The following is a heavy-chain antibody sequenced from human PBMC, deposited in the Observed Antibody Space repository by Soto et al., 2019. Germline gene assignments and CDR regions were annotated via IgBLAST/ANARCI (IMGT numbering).Heavy chain of an antibody. D-gene: IGHD3-3*01. V-gene: IGHV3-30-3*01. CDR1: GFTFSSYA. J-gene: IGHJ1*01. CDR2: ISYDGSNK. CDR3: ARDYESLTPSAEYFQH. Sequence: PGGSLRLSCAASGFTFSSYAMHWVRQAPGKGLEWVAVISYDGSNKYYADSVKGRFTISRDNSKNTLYLQMNSLRAEDTAVYYCARDYESLTPSAEYFQHWGQGTLVTVSS.